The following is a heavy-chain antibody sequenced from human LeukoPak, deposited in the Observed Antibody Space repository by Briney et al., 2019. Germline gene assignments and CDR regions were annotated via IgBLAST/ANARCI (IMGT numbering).Heavy chain of an antibody. V-gene: IGHV4-4*07. J-gene: IGHJ3*02. CDR2: IYTSGST. CDR1: DGSISNYY. CDR3: ARGEDDYGDYEGAFDI. D-gene: IGHD4-17*01. Sequence: SETLSLTCTVSDGSISNYYWSWIRQPAGKGLEWIGRIYTSGSTNYNPSLNPSLKSRVTMSVDTSKNQFSLKLSSVTAADTAVYYCARGEDDYGDYEGAFDIWGQGTMVTVSS.